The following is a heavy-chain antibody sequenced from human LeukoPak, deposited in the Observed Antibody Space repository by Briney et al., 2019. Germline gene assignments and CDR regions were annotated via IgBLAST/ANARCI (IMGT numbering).Heavy chain of an antibody. CDR3: ARDPLRITQRGYFEY. CDR2: ITSSSTYI. V-gene: IGHV3-21*01. D-gene: IGHD3-10*01. J-gene: IGHJ4*02. CDR1: GFTVSSNY. Sequence: PGGSLRLSCAASGFTVSSNYMSWVGQAQGKGLGWVSSITSSSTYIYYADSVKGRFTISRDNSKNTLYLQMNSLRAEDTAVYYCARDPLRITQRGYFEYWGQGTLVTVSS.